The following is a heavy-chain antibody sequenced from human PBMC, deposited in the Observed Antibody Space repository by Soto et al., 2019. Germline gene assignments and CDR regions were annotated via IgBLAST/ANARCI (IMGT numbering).Heavy chain of an antibody. D-gene: IGHD2-15*01. CDR1: GDTFTSYY. V-gene: IGHV1-46*01. CDR2: INPTGDST. J-gene: IGHJ4*02. CDR3: ARDVLAATGLAY. Sequence: QVQLVQSGAEVKKPGASVIISCKASGDTFTSYYMHWVRQAPGQGLEWMGIINPTGDSTTYGQKFQDRVTVTRDRSTSTRYMELSSLTAEDTALYYCARDVLAATGLAYWGQGTLVTVSS.